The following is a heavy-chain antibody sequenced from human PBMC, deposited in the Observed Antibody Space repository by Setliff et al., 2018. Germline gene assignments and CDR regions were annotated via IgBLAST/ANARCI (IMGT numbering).Heavy chain of an antibody. CDR2: ISYDGTIT. V-gene: IGHV3-30*04. J-gene: IGHJ4*02. CDR3: ASSSGGNYEAYFDY. Sequence: GGSLRLSCAASGFLYSNNAFHWVRQTPGKGLEWVAVISYDGTITHYVDSVKGRFSISRDNSQNTLYLQMNSLSPEDTALYYCASSSGGNYEAYFDYWDQGTLVTVSS. D-gene: IGHD2-15*01. CDR1: GFLYSNNA.